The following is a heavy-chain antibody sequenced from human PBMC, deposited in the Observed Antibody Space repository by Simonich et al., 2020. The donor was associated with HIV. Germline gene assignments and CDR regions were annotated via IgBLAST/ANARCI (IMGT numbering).Heavy chain of an antibody. CDR2: IYHSGST. V-gene: IGHV4-38-2*01. J-gene: IGHJ2*01. CDR1: GYSISSGYY. D-gene: IGHD3-16*01. Sequence: QVQLQESGPGLVKPSETLSLTCAVSGYSISSGYYWGWIRQPPGKGLEWIGSIYHSGSTYYNPSLKSRVTISVDTSKNQCSLKLSSVTAADTAVYYCARNTATRGSNWYFDLWGRGTLVTVSS. CDR3: ARNTATRGSNWYFDL.